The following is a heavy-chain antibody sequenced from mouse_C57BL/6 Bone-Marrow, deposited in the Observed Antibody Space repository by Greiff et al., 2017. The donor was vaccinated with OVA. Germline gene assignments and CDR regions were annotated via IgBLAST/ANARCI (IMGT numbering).Heavy chain of an antibody. Sequence: EVKLQESGPGLVKPSQSLSLTCSVTGYSITSGFYWNWIRQFPGNKLEWMGYISYDGSNNYNPSLKNRISITRDTSKNQFFLKLNSVTTEDTATYYCARGEVLRYYYAMDYWGQGTSVTVSS. CDR2: ISYDGSN. CDR3: ARGEVLRYYYAMDY. D-gene: IGHD1-1*01. J-gene: IGHJ4*01. CDR1: GYSITSGFY. V-gene: IGHV3-6*01.